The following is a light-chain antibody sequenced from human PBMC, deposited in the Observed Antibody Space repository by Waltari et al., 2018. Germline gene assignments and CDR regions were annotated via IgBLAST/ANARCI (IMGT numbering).Light chain of an antibody. V-gene: IGLV1-51*02. J-gene: IGLJ7*01. Sequence: QSVLTQPPLVSAAPGQRVTISCSGGSSNIGNNYVSWYRQFPGTAPKLLTYEDGERPSGIPGRFSGSKSGTSATLDITGLQAGDEADYYCGTWDSSLSGAVFGGGTHLTVL. CDR1: SSNIGNNY. CDR2: EDG. CDR3: GTWDSSLSGAV.